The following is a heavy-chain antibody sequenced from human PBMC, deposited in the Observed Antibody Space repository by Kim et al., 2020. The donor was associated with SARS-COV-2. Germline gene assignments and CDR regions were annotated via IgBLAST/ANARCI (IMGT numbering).Heavy chain of an antibody. D-gene: IGHD6-13*01. J-gene: IGHJ4*02. CDR1: GFTFSSYG. Sequence: GGSLRLSCAASGFTFSSYGMHWVRQAPGKGLEWVAVISYDGSNKYYADSVKGRFTISRDNSKNTLYLQMNSLRAEDTAVYYCARERMAAAGTGLSVYWGQGTLVTVSS. CDR2: ISYDGSNK. CDR3: ARERMAAAGTGLSVY. V-gene: IGHV3-33*05.